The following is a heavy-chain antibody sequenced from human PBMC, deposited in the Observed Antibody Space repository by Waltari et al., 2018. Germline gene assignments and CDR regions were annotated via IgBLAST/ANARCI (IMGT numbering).Heavy chain of an antibody. CDR3: ARRDSSGFKWYFDL. CDR2: INHSGRT. D-gene: IGHD3-22*01. Sequence: QVQLQQWGAGLLKPSETLSLTCAVYGGSFRGYYWSWIRQPPGKGLGWIGEINHSGRTKYNPSLKSRVTISVDTSKNQFSLKLSSVTAADTAVYYCARRDSSGFKWYFDLWGRGTLVTVSS. V-gene: IGHV4-34*01. J-gene: IGHJ2*01. CDR1: GGSFRGYY.